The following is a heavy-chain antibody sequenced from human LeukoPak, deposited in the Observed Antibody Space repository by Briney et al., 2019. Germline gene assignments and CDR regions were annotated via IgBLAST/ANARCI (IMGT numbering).Heavy chain of an antibody. CDR2: ISGSGGST. Sequence: GGSLRLSCAASGFTFSSYAMSWVRQAPGEGLEWVSAISGSGGSTYYADSVKCRFTISRDNSKNTLYLQMNSLRAEDTAVYYCAKDLGSILGGYFDYWGQGTLVTVSS. CDR1: GFTFSSYA. V-gene: IGHV3-23*01. CDR3: AKDLGSILGGYFDY. J-gene: IGHJ4*02. D-gene: IGHD5-24*01.